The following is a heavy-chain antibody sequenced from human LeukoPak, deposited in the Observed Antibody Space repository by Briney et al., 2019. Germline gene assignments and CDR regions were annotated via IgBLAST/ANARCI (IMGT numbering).Heavy chain of an antibody. CDR2: IDPSDSYT. CDR1: GYSFTSYW. V-gene: IGHV5-10-1*01. CDR3: ARHHCSSTSCYRGGWFDP. D-gene: IGHD2-2*02. Sequence: GESLKISCKGSGYSFTSYWISWVRQMPGKGLEWMGRIDPSDSYTNYSPSFQGHVTISADKSISTAYLQWSSLKASDTAMYYCARHHCSSTSCYRGGWFDPWGQGTLATVSS. J-gene: IGHJ5*02.